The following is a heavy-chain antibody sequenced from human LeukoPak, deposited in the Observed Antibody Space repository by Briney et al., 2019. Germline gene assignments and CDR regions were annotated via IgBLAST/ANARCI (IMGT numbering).Heavy chain of an antibody. Sequence: PEGSLRLSCAASGFTFSSYGMHWVRQAPGKGLEWVAVIWYDGSNKYYADSVKGRFTISRDNSKNTLYLQMNSLRAEDTAVYYCARESPIWAVAGTGPTKLIDYWGQGTLVTVSS. CDR2: IWYDGSNK. CDR3: ARESPIWAVAGTGPTKLIDY. D-gene: IGHD6-19*01. V-gene: IGHV3-33*01. CDR1: GFTFSSYG. J-gene: IGHJ4*02.